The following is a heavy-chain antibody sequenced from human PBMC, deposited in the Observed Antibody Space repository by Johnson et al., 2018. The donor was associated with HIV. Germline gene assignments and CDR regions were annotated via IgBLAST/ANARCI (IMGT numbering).Heavy chain of an antibody. CDR1: GFTFNRYG. V-gene: IGHV3-30*04. CDR3: ARDRWYSSSSANAFDI. J-gene: IGHJ3*02. Sequence: QMQLVESGGGVVQPGRSLRLACVASGFTFNRYGLHWVRQAPGKGLEWVAVISYDGSNKYYADSVKGRFTISRDNSKNTLHLQMNSLRGEDTAVYYCARDRWYSSSSANAFDIWGQGTMVTVSS. CDR2: ISYDGSNK. D-gene: IGHD6-6*01.